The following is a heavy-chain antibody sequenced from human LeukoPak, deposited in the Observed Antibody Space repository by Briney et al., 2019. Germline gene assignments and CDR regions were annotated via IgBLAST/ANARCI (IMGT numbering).Heavy chain of an antibody. V-gene: IGHV3-48*03. Sequence: PGGSLRLSCAASGFTFSSYEMIWVRQAPGKGLEWVSYITSSGTSIYYADSVKGRFTLSRDNTKNSLYLQMNSLRAEGTAVYYCARVRPTIFGVIIEPYFDYWGQGTLVTVSS. CDR2: ITSSGTSI. CDR3: ARVRPTIFGVIIEPYFDY. CDR1: GFTFSSYE. D-gene: IGHD3-3*01. J-gene: IGHJ4*02.